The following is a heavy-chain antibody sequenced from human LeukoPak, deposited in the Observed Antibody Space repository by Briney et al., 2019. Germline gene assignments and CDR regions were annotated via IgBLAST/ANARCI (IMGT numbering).Heavy chain of an antibody. CDR1: GFTFSSYA. CDR2: ISGSGGST. Sequence: GGSLRLSCAASGFTFSSYAMSWVRQAPGKGLEWVSAISGSGGSTYYADSVKGRFTISRGNSKNTLYLQMNSLRAEDTAVYYCAKAGTEVKSGYSYGSPDDYWGQGTLVTVSS. D-gene: IGHD5-18*01. CDR3: AKAGTEVKSGYSYGSPDDY. J-gene: IGHJ4*02. V-gene: IGHV3-23*01.